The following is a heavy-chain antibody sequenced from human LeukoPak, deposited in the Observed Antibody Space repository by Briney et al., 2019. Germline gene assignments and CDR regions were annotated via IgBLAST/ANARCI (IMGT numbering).Heavy chain of an antibody. CDR2: INHSGST. D-gene: IGHD3-22*01. J-gene: IGHJ4*02. CDR3: ARGYDSSGYYLFDY. V-gene: IGHV4-34*01. CDR1: GGSFSGYY. Sequence: SETLSLTCAVYGGSFSGYYWSWIRQPPGKGLEWIGEINHSGSTNYNPSLKSRVTISVDRSKNQFSLKLSSVTAADTAVYYCARGYDSSGYYLFDYWGQGTLVTVSS.